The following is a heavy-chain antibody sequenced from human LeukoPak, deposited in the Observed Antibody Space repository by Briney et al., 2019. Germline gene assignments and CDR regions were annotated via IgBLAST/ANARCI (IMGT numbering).Heavy chain of an antibody. Sequence: ASVKLSCTPSGYTFTTYGISWVRQAPGQGLEWMGWISAYNGNTNYAQKLQGRVTMTTDTSTSTAYMELRSLRSDDTAVYYCARGEVLGYDLTAFDIWGQGTMVTVSS. V-gene: IGHV1-18*01. D-gene: IGHD3-16*01. CDR2: ISAYNGNT. CDR3: ARGEVLGYDLTAFDI. J-gene: IGHJ3*02. CDR1: GYTFTTYG.